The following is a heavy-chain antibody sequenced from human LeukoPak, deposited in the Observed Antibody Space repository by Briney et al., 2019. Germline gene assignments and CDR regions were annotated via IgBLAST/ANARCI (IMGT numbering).Heavy chain of an antibody. Sequence: SETLSLTCTVSGASISNYHWSWIRQPAGKGPEWIGRFYSTGTPDYNPSLKSRVSISEDTSKNQFSLRLNSVTAADTAVYYCARSTRHIAPAVHGPYDSWGQGTLVTVSS. D-gene: IGHD6-13*01. J-gene: IGHJ4*02. CDR3: ARSTRHIAPAVHGPYDS. CDR2: FYSTGTP. V-gene: IGHV4-4*07. CDR1: GASISNYH.